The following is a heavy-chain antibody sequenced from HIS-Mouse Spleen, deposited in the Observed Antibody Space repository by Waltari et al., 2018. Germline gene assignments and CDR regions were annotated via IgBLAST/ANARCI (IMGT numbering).Heavy chain of an antibody. D-gene: IGHD6-13*01. J-gene: IGHJ4*02. CDR2: INHSGST. V-gene: IGHV4-34*01. CDR3: ARGYSSFDY. Sequence: QVQLQQWGAGLLKPSETLSLTCAVYGGSFSGYYWSWIRQPPGKGLEWIGEINHSGSTNYDRSLKSRVTISVDTSKNQFSLKLSSGTAADTAVYYCARGYSSFDYWGQGTLVTVSS. CDR1: GGSFSGYY.